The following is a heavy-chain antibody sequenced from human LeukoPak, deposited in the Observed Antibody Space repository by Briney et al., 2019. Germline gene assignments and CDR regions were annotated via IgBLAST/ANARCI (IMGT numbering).Heavy chain of an antibody. Sequence: TSETLSLTCAVSGYSISSGFYWGWIRQPPGKGLEWIGSIYYSGNTYYNPSLKSRVTISVDTSKNQFSLKVNSVTAADTAVYYCARSGRIPGLSPGYFDYWGQGTLVTVSS. D-gene: IGHD2/OR15-2a*01. J-gene: IGHJ4*02. CDR3: ARSGRIPGLSPGYFDY. CDR2: IYYSGNT. CDR1: GYSISSGFY. V-gene: IGHV4-38-2*01.